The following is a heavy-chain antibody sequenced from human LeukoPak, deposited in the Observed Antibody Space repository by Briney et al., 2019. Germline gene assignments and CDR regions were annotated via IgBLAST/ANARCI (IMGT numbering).Heavy chain of an antibody. J-gene: IGHJ3*02. CDR3: ARSVDPLGAFDI. D-gene: IGHD3-16*01. CDR1: GGSISSSSYY. CDR2: IYHSGST. V-gene: IGHV4-39*07. Sequence: SETLSLTCTVSGGSISSSSYYWGWIRQPPGKGLEWIGYIYHSGSTYYNPSLKSRVTISVDRSKNQFSLKLSSVTAADTAVYYCARSVDPLGAFDIWGQGTMVTVSS.